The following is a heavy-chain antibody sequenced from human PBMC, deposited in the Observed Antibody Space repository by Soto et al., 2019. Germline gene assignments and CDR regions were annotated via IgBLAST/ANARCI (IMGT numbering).Heavy chain of an antibody. Sequence: QLQLQESGPGLVKPSETLSLTCTVSGGSISSSSYYWGWIRQPPGKGLEWIGSIYYSGSTYYNPSLMSRVPISVDTCQNQFSLKLSSVTAADPAVYYCAGRSNPRLRYFDYWGQGTLVTGSS. J-gene: IGHJ4*02. CDR3: AGRSNPRLRYFDY. CDR2: IYYSGST. V-gene: IGHV4-39*01. D-gene: IGHD1-26*01. CDR1: GGSISSSSYY.